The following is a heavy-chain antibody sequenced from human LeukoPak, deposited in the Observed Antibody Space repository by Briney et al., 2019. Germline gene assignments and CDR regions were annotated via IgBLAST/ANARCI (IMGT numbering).Heavy chain of an antibody. V-gene: IGHV4-61*03. CDR1: GDSVSSDSYY. CDR2: IYNSGRT. CDR3: ARCWDY. Sequence: SETLPLTCSVSGDSVSSDSYYWSWIRQPPGKGLEWIGYIYNSGRTNYNPSLKSRVTISVDTSKNHFSLKVSSVTTADTAVYYCARCWDYWGQGTLVTVSS. J-gene: IGHJ4*02.